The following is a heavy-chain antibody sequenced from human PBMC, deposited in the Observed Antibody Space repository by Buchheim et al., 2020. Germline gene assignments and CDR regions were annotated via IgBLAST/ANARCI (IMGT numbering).Heavy chain of an antibody. J-gene: IGHJ4*02. Sequence: QVQLQESGPGLVKPSQTLSLTCTVSGGSISSGDYYWSWIRQPPGKGLEWIGYIYYSGSTYYNPSLKSRVTISVDTSKNQFSLKLSSVTVVDTAVYYCARGTVVVAAPGEYYFDYWGQGTL. V-gene: IGHV4-30-4*01. CDR1: GGSISSGDYY. CDR3: ARGTVVVAAPGEYYFDY. D-gene: IGHD2-15*01. CDR2: IYYSGST.